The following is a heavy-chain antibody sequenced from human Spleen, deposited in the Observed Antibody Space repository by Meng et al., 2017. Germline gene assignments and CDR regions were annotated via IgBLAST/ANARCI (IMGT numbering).Heavy chain of an antibody. V-gene: IGHV3-23*01. CDR3: ARVRVYYDVLDAFDI. Sequence: GESLKISCAASGFTFSSYAMNWVRQAPGKGLEWVSSISGSGGGTYYADSVKGRFTISRDNSKNTLYLQMNSLRAEDTAVYYCARVRVYYDVLDAFDIWGQGTMVTVSS. D-gene: IGHD3-22*01. CDR2: ISGSGGGT. CDR1: GFTFSSYA. J-gene: IGHJ3*02.